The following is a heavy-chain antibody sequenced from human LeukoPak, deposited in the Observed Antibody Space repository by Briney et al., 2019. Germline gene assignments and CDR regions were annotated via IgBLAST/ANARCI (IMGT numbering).Heavy chain of an antibody. CDR3: ARDLKDSSGYSDFDY. Sequence: GGSLRLSCAASGFTFSSYSMNWVRQAPGKGLEWFSSISSSSSYIYYADSVKGRFTISRDNAKNSLYLQMNSLRAEDTAVYYCARDLKDSSGYSDFDYWGQGTLVTVSS. D-gene: IGHD3-22*01. J-gene: IGHJ4*02. V-gene: IGHV3-21*01. CDR2: ISSSSSYI. CDR1: GFTFSSYS.